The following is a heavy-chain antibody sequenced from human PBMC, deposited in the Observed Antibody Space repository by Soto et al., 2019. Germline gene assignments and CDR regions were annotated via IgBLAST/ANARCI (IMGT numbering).Heavy chain of an antibody. CDR3: AKVQAVAGYYYYGMDV. J-gene: IGHJ6*02. Sequence: PGGSLRLSCAASGFTFSSYAMSWVRQAPGKGLEWVSAISGSGGSTYYADSVKGRFTISRDNSKNTLYLQMNSLRAEDTAVYYCAKVQAVAGYYYYGMDVWGQGTKVTVSS. CDR2: ISGSGGST. CDR1: GFTFSSYA. D-gene: IGHD6-19*01. V-gene: IGHV3-23*01.